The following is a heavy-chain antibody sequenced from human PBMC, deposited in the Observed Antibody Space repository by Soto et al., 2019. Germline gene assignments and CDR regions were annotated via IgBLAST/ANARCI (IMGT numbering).Heavy chain of an antibody. J-gene: IGHJ6*03. CDR1: GFTIVDLA. CDR2: ISWNSCSI. V-gene: IGHV3-9*01. D-gene: IGHD6-13*01. Sequence: GGSLRLGCVAAGFTIVDLAGRWVSQAPGKGLEWISGISWNSCSIGYADSVKGRFTISRDNAKNSLYLQMNSLRAEDTALYYCAKSQGQQLVPGYYYYYMDVWGKGTTVTVSS. CDR3: AKSQGQQLVPGYYYYYMDV.